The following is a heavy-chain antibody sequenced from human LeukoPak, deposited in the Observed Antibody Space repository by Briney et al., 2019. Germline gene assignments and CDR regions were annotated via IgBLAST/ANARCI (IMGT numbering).Heavy chain of an antibody. CDR2: IYPGDSDT. V-gene: IGHV5-51*01. CDR1: GYSFTDYW. Sequence: GESLKISCKGSGYSFTDYWIGWVRQMPGKGLEWMGTIYPGDSDTCYDPSFQGQVTMSADKSINTAFMQWSSLKASDTAMYYCASGAEELAALGFDSWGQGTLVTVSS. CDR3: ASGAEELAALGFDS. D-gene: IGHD6-6*01. J-gene: IGHJ4*02.